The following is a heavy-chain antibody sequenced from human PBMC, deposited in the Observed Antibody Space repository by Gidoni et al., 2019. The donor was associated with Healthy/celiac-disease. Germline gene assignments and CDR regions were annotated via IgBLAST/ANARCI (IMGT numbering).Heavy chain of an antibody. J-gene: IGHJ4*02. Sequence: QITLNESGPTLLKPTQTLTLTCTFSGFSLSTSGVGVGWIRQPPGKALEWLALIYWDDDKRYSPSLKSRLTITKDNSKNQVVLTMTNMDPVETATYYCAHRDITNFDYWGQGTLVTVSS. CDR1: GFSLSTSGVG. CDR3: AHRDITNFDY. V-gene: IGHV2-5*02. D-gene: IGHD2-15*01. CDR2: IYWDDDK.